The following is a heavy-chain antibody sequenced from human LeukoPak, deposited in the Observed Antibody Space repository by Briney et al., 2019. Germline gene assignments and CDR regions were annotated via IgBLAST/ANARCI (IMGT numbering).Heavy chain of an antibody. Sequence: PSETLSLTCAVHGGSFSGYDWHWIRQPPGKGLEWIGEVNPSGNTNYNPSLKSRVTISVDTSKNQFSLKLSSVTAADTAVYYCARGSGWYYYWGQGTLVTVSS. CDR2: VNPSGNT. CDR1: GGSFSGYD. V-gene: IGHV4-34*01. CDR3: ARGSGWYYY. D-gene: IGHD6-19*01. J-gene: IGHJ4*02.